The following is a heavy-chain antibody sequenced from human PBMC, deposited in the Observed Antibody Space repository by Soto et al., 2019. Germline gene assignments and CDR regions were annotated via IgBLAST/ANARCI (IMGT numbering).Heavy chain of an antibody. Sequence: PGGSLRLSCAASGFTFSSYAMSWVRQAPGKGLEWVSSISVRGGSTYYADSVKGRFTISRDNSKNTLDLQMNSLSGEDTAVYYCAKVVSSGYDLCGMDVWGQGTTVTLSS. CDR3: AKVVSSGYDLCGMDV. CDR2: ISVRGGST. D-gene: IGHD5-12*01. CDR1: GFTFSSYA. J-gene: IGHJ6*02. V-gene: IGHV3-23*01.